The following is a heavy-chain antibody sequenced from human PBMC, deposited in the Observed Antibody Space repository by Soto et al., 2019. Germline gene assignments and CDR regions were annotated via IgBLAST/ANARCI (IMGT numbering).Heavy chain of an antibody. D-gene: IGHD2-15*01. Sequence: EVQLVESGGGLVQPGGSLRLSCAASGFTFSSYSMNWVRQAPGKGLEWVSYISSTSNTIYYADSVKGRFTISRDNAKNSRYLHMNSLSAEDTAVYYCARDRGCSGGICYRDLGYWGQGTLVTVSS. V-gene: IGHV3-48*01. CDR3: ARDRGCSGGICYRDLGY. CDR1: GFTFSSYS. CDR2: ISSTSNTI. J-gene: IGHJ4*02.